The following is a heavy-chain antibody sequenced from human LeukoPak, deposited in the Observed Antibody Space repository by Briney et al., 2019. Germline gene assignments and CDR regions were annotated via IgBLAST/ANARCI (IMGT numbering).Heavy chain of an antibody. D-gene: IGHD5-24*01. CDR2: INPNSGGT. CDR1: GYTFTGYY. Sequence: ASVKVSCKASGYTFTGYYMHWVRQAPGQGLEWMGWINPNSGGTNYAQKFQGRVTMTRDTSISTAYMELSRLRSDDTAVYYGARVGRDGYNHLSLFDYWGQGTLVTVSS. J-gene: IGHJ4*02. V-gene: IGHV1-2*02. CDR3: ARVGRDGYNHLSLFDY.